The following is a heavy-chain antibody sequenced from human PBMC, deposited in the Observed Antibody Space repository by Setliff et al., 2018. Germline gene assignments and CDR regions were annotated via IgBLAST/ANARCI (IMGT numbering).Heavy chain of an antibody. D-gene: IGHD2-15*01. CDR1: GFTVNDNF. J-gene: IGHJ4*02. CDR3: ARTCSGSGCYAGLES. Sequence: PGGSLRLSCVVSGFTVNDNFMTWVRQSPGRGLEWVSLIYTGGSTHYADSVKGRFTISRDSSKNTLYLQMNSLRPEDTAVYYCARTCSGSGCYAGLESWGQGTLVTVSS. V-gene: IGHV3-53*05. CDR2: IYTGGST.